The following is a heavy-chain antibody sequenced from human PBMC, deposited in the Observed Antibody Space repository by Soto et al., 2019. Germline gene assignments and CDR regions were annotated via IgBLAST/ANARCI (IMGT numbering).Heavy chain of an antibody. D-gene: IGHD2-8*02. CDR3: TTDSHLTTALVRFDF. J-gene: IGHJ4*01. Sequence: SGPTRVNPTQTLTLTGAFSGFSLSTSGVGVGWIRQPPGKALEWLALIYWNDDKRYSPSLKSRLTITKDTSKNRVVLTMTNMDPVDTAVYYCTTDSHLTTALVRFDFWGPGTLVTVSS. V-gene: IGHV2-5*01. CDR1: GFSLSTSGVG. CDR2: IYWNDDK.